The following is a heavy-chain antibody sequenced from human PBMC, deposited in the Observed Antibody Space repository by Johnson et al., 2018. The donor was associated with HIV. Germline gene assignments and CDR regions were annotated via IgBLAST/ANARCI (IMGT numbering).Heavy chain of an antibody. J-gene: IGHJ3*02. CDR1: GFTFSSYA. D-gene: IGHD7-27*01. CDR3: AKDSANWGGAFDI. V-gene: IGHV3-23*01. CDR2: ISGSGGST. Sequence: VQLLESGGGLVQPGGFLRLSCAASGFTFSSYAMSWVRQAPGKGLEWVSAISGSGGSTYYADSVKGRFTISRDNSKNTLYLQMNSLRAEDTAVYYCAKDSANWGGAFDIWGQGTMVTVSS.